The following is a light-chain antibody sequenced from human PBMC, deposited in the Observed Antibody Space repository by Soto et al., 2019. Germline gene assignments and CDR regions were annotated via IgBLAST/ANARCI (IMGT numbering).Light chain of an antibody. J-gene: IGKJ2*01. CDR1: EFLSSSY. CDR2: AAS. Sequence: EIVLTQSPGTLSLSPGERATPSCRASEFLSSSYLVWYQQKPGQAPRLLIYAASRRATGIPDRFSGSGSATEYTLTINTLEAEEFAVYYCQQQGTFGQGTKLEIK. CDR3: QQQGT. V-gene: IGKV3-20*01.